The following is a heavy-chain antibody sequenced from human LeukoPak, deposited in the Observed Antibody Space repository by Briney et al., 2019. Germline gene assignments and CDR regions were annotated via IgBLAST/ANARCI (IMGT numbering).Heavy chain of an antibody. J-gene: IGHJ4*02. V-gene: IGHV3-9*01. CDR2: ISWNSGSI. Sequence: PGGSLRLSCAASGSTFDDYAMHWVRQAPGKGLEWVSGISWNSGSIGYADSVKGRFTISRDNAKNSLYLQMNSLRAEDTALYYCAKDGSGSYYIHYDYWGQGTLVTVSS. CDR1: GSTFDDYA. CDR3: AKDGSGSYYIHYDY. D-gene: IGHD3-10*01.